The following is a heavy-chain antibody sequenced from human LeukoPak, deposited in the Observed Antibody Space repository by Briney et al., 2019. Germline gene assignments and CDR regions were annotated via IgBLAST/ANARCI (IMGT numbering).Heavy chain of an antibody. CDR3: ARLITMVRGLEDWFDS. V-gene: IGHV4-4*02. J-gene: IGHJ5*01. Sequence: PSETLSLTCAVSGGSISSSNWWSWVRQPPGKGLEWIGEIYHSGSTNYNPSLNSRVTISVDKSKNQFSLKLSSVTAADTAVYYCARLITMVRGLEDWFDSWGQGSLVTVSS. CDR1: GGSISSSNW. D-gene: IGHD3-10*01. CDR2: IYHSGST.